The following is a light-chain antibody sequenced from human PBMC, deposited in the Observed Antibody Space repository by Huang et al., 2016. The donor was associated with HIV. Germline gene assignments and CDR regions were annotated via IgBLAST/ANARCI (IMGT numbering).Light chain of an antibody. J-gene: IGKJ2*01. CDR3: QQYFNSPRT. CDR2: GAS. CDR1: QSVFYNSNNKHY. V-gene: IGKV4-1*01. Sequence: DIVMTQSPDSLSVSLGERATSNCKSSQSVFYNSNNKHYLAWYQQKPGQPPKLLIFGASTRESGVPDRFTGGGSGTDFTLTIRSLQAEDVAVYYCQQYFNSPRTFGQGTKLEI.